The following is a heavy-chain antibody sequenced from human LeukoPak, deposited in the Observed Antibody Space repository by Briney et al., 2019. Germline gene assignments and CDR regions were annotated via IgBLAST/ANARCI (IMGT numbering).Heavy chain of an antibody. CDR3: ASVERYRREGPAGDAFDI. D-gene: IGHD1-26*01. V-gene: IGHV3-48*04. CDR1: GFTFSSYS. J-gene: IGHJ3*02. Sequence: GGSLRLSCAASGFTFSSYSMNWVRQAPGKGLEWVSYISSRSSTIYYADSVKCRFTISRDNAKNSLYLQMTSLRAEDTAVYYCASVERYRREGPAGDAFDIWGKGTMVTVSS. CDR2: ISSRSSTI.